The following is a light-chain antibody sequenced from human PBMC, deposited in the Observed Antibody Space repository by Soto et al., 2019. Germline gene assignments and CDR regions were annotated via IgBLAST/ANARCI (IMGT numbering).Light chain of an antibody. J-gene: IGKJ3*01. V-gene: IGKV1-27*01. CDR3: QNYNSAPFT. Sequence: DIQMTQSPSSLSASVGDRVTITCRASQDISNYLAWYQQKPGKVPKLLIYAASTLQSGVPSRFSGSGSGTDFTLTISSLQPEDIATYYCQNYNSAPFTFGRGTNVNI. CDR1: QDISNY. CDR2: AAS.